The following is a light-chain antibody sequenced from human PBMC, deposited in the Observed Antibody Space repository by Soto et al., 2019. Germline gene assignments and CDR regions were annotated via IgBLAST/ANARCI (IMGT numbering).Light chain of an antibody. CDR1: HFVSTY. CDR3: QQYSSHAT. V-gene: IGKV1-5*01. Sequence: DIQMTQSPSTLSASVGDSVTITCRASHFVSTYLAWYQQKPGKVPKLLIYDASSLQSEVPSRFSGGGSGTEFTLTISRLQADYFATYYCQQYSSHATFGQGTKVEIK. CDR2: DAS. J-gene: IGKJ1*01.